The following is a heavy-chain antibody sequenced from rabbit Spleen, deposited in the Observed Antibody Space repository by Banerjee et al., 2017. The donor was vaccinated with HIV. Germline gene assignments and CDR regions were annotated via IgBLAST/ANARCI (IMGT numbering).Heavy chain of an antibody. V-gene: IGHV1S45*01. J-gene: IGHJ6*01. CDR3: ARDTSTSFSSYGMDL. CDR1: GVSFNSGYD. Sequence: QEQLEESGGGLVKPEGSLTLTCKASGVSFNSGYDMCWVRQAPGKGLEWVACAYAGSSGSTYSATWAKGRFTISKTSSTTVTLQMTSLTAADTATYFCARDTSTSFSSYGMDLWGPGTLVTVS. CDR2: AYAGSSGST. D-gene: IGHD1-1*01.